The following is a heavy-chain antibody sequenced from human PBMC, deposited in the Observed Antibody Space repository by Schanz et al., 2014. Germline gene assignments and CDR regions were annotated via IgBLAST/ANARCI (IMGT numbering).Heavy chain of an antibody. CDR3: ARHHDFWSGPDGRYLDL. CDR1: GASISSTTYY. J-gene: IGHJ4*02. D-gene: IGHD3-3*01. CDR2: IYYSGNT. V-gene: IGHV4-39*01. Sequence: QLQLQESGPGLVKPSETLSLTCSVSGASISSTTYYWGWVRQPPGKGLEWIGNIYYSGNTYYNPSREIRFSVSKDTSRTHFSRTLPSGTAADTAVYYCARHHDFWSGPDGRYLDLWGQGTLVTVSS.